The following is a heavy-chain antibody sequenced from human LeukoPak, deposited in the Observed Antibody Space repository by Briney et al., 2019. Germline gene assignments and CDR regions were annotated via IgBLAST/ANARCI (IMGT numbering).Heavy chain of an antibody. D-gene: IGHD5-18*01. CDR2: INPSDGSA. J-gene: IGHJ4*02. CDR3: AKGGGGYSYGYDY. Sequence: ASVKVSCKASGYSFTTYYIHWVRQAPGQGPEWMGIINPSDGSANYAQKPQGRVTMTRDTSTSTVYMDLSSLRSEDTAVYYCAKGGGGYSYGYDYWGQGTLVTVSS. CDR1: GYSFTTYY. V-gene: IGHV1-46*01.